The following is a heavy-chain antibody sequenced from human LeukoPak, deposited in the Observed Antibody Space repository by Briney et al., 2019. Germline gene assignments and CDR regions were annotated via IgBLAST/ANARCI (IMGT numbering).Heavy chain of an antibody. D-gene: IGHD5-12*01. CDR3: ARVKRVATIPTYDY. Sequence: GGSPRLSCAASGFTFSSYSMNWVRQAPGKGLEWVSSISSSSSYIYYADLVKGRFTISRDNAKNSLYLQMNSLRAEDTAVYYCARVKRVATIPTYDYWGQGTLVTVSS. J-gene: IGHJ4*02. V-gene: IGHV3-21*01. CDR1: GFTFSSYS. CDR2: ISSSSSYI.